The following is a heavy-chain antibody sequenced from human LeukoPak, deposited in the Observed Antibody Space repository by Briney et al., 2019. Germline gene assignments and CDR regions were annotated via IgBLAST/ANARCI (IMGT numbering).Heavy chain of an antibody. CDR3: ARHVYWSTVTTDMDV. D-gene: IGHD4-11*01. Sequence: GSLRLSCAASGFTFSSYSMNWVRQAPGKGLEWIGSIYYSGSTYYNPSLKSRVTISVDTSKNQFSLKLSSVTAADTAVYYCARHVYWSTVTTDMDVWGKGTTVTVSS. CDR1: GFTFSSYSMN. V-gene: IGHV4-39*01. CDR2: IYYSGST. J-gene: IGHJ6*03.